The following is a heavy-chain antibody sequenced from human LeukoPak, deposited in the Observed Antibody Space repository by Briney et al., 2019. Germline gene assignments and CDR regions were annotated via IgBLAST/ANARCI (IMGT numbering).Heavy chain of an antibody. Sequence: PSETLSLTCAVYGGSFSGYYWSWIRQPPGKGLEWIGEINHSGSTNYNPSLKSRVTISVDTSKNQFSLKLSSVTAADTAVYYCARGGVGYSQRGGYYYYMDVWGKGTTVTVSS. J-gene: IGHJ6*03. CDR2: INHSGST. CDR3: ARGGVGYSQRGGYYYYMDV. D-gene: IGHD5-18*01. CDR1: GGSFSGYY. V-gene: IGHV4-34*01.